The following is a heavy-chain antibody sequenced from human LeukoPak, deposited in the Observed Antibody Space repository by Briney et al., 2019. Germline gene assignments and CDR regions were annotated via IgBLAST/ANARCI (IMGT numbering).Heavy chain of an antibody. CDR2: IIPIFGTA. V-gene: IGHV1-69*05. CDR3: AIVRGVTTTFDY. Sequence: SVKVSCKASGGTFSSYAISWVRQAPGQALEWMGGIIPIFGTANYAQKFQGRVTITTDESTSTAYMELSSLRSEDTAVYYCAIVRGVTTTFDYWGQGTLVTVSS. CDR1: GGTFSSYA. J-gene: IGHJ4*02. D-gene: IGHD4-17*01.